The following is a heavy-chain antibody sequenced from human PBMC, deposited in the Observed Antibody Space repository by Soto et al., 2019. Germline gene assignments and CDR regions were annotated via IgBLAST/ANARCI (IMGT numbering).Heavy chain of an antibody. J-gene: IGHJ5*02. Sequence: GGSLRLSCAASGFTFSSYAMSWVRQAPGKGLEWVSAISGSGGSTYYADSVKGRFTISRDNSKNTLYLQMNSLRAEDTAVYYCAKDARYGDYKYGWFDPWGQGTLVTVSS. CDR2: ISGSGGST. CDR1: GFTFSSYA. CDR3: AKDARYGDYKYGWFDP. V-gene: IGHV3-23*01. D-gene: IGHD4-17*01.